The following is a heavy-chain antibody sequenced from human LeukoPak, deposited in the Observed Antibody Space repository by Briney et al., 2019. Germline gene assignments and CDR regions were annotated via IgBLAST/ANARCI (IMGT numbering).Heavy chain of an antibody. D-gene: IGHD6-19*01. CDR2: TYYKSAWYN. CDR3: ARGTGWPQFDY. J-gene: IGHJ4*02. CDR1: GDSVSRDSIA. Sequence: SQTLSLTCAISGDSVSRDSIAWNWIRQSPSRGLEWLGRTYYKSAWYNDYAVSVKGRIIINPDTSKIQFSLQLNSVTPEDTAVYYCARGTGWPQFDYWGQGTLVTVSS. V-gene: IGHV6-1*01.